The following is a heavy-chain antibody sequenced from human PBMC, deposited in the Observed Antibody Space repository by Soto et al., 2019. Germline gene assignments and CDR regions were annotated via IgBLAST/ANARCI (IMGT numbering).Heavy chain of an antibody. J-gene: IGHJ4*02. V-gene: IGHV1-69*13. CDR2: IIPIFGTA. D-gene: IGHD3-16*01. CDR3: ARDRGGEPGYYFDY. CDR1: GGTFSSYA. Sequence: SVKVSCKASGGTFSSYAISWVRQAPGQGLEWMGGIIPIFGTANYAQKFQGRVTITADESTSTAYMGLSSLRSEDTAVYYCARDRGGEPGYYFDYWGQGTLVTVSS.